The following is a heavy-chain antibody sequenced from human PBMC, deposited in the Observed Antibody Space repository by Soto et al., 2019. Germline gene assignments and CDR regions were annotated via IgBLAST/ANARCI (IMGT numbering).Heavy chain of an antibody. CDR2: IYSGGST. Sequence: GGSLRLSCAASGFTVSSNYMSWVRQAPGKGLEWVSVIYSGGSTYYADSVKGRFTISRDNSKNTLYLQMNSLRAEDTAVYYCASKYSSSSSYYYYYMDVWGKGTTVTVSS. CDR1: GFTVSSNY. V-gene: IGHV3-66*01. CDR3: ASKYSSSSSYYYYYMDV. J-gene: IGHJ6*03. D-gene: IGHD6-6*01.